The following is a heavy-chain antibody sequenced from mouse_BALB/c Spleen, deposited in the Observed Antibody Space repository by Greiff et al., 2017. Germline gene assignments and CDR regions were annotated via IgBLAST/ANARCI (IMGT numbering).Heavy chain of an antibody. CDR2: IDPANGNT. J-gene: IGHJ4*01. Sequence: EVKLVESGAELVKPGASVKLSCTASGFNIKDTYMHWVKQRPEQGLEWIGRIDPANGNTKYDPKFQGKATITADTSSNTAYLQLSSLTSEDTAVYYCASRSYNYAMDYWGQGTSVTVSS. CDR1: GFNIKDTY. CDR3: ASRSYNYAMDY. D-gene: IGHD1-1*01. V-gene: IGHV14-3*02.